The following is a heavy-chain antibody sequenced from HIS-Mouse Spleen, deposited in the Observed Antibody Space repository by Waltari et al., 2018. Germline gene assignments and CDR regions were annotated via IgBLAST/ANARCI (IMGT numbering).Heavy chain of an antibody. CDR1: GYTFTGYY. D-gene: IGHD5-12*01. CDR3: AREGRLWIGAFDI. CDR2: IYDIGGGT. J-gene: IGHJ3*02. V-gene: IGHV1-2*02. Sequence: QVQLVQSGAEVKKPGASVTVSCKASGYTFTGYYMHWVRQAPGHGLEWMGWIYDIGGGTNYAEHFQGRVTVTRDTSISTAYMELSSVRSDDTAVYYCAREGRLWIGAFDIWGQGTMVTVSS.